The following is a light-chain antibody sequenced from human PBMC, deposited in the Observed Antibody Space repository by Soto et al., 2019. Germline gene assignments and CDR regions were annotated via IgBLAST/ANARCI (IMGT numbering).Light chain of an antibody. Sequence: EIVMTQSPATLSVSPGEEATVSCRASQSVSSNLAWYQQKPGQAPRLLIYGASTRATGIPARFSGSGSGTEFTLTISSLQSEDFAVYYCQQYDKWPPSNTFGQGTKLEIK. CDR1: QSVSSN. V-gene: IGKV3-15*01. CDR3: QQYDKWPPSNT. CDR2: GAS. J-gene: IGKJ2*01.